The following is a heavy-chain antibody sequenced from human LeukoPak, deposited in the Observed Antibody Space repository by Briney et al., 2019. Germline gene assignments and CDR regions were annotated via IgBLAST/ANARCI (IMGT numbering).Heavy chain of an antibody. V-gene: IGHV4-38-2*02. CDR2: VYHDGST. D-gene: IGHD6-13*01. Sequence: PSETLSLTCSVSGYSITSGYYWGWIRQSPGKGLEWIGSVYHDGSTYYNPSLKSRVIVSVDTSKNEISLSLSSVTATDTAVYYCARDFFGRAAGTGNWFDPWGQGTLVTVSS. CDR3: ARDFFGRAAGTGNWFDP. J-gene: IGHJ5*02. CDR1: GYSITSGYY.